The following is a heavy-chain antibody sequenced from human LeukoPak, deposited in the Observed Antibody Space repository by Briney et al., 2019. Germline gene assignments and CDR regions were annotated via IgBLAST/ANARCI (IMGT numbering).Heavy chain of an antibody. D-gene: IGHD3-10*01. J-gene: IGHJ4*02. CDR2: IKQDGSEK. CDR3: AREIQGDEYFDY. Sequence: GGPLRLSCAASRFTFSTYWMSWVRQAPGEGLEWVANIKQDGSEKYYVDSVKGRFTISRDNAKNSLYLQMNSLRAEDTAVYYCAREIQGDEYFDYWGQGTLVTVSS. CDR1: RFTFSTYW. V-gene: IGHV3-7*01.